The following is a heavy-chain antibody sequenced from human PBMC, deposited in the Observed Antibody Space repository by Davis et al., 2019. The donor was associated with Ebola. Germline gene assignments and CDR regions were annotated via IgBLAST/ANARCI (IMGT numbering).Heavy chain of an antibody. CDR2: ISSSSSTM. Sequence: PGGSLRLSCAASGFTFSSYSMNWVRQAPGKGLEEVSYISSSSSTMSYADSVKGRFTISRDNAKNSLYLQMNSLRNEDTAIYYCARETRYYYASGSRWPYYYYYMDVWGKGITVTVSS. V-gene: IGHV3-48*02. CDR3: ARETRYYYASGSRWPYYYYYMDV. D-gene: IGHD3-10*01. J-gene: IGHJ6*03. CDR1: GFTFSSYS.